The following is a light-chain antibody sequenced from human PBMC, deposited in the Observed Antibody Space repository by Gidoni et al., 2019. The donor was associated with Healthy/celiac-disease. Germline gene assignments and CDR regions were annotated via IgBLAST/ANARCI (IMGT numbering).Light chain of an antibody. V-gene: IGKV3-20*01. Sequence: EIVLTQSPGTLSLSPGERATLSCRASQSVSSSYLAWYQQKPGQAPRLLIYGASSRATGIPDRFSGSVSGTDFTLTISRLEPEDFAVYYCQQYGNSPFTFGPGTKVDIK. CDR1: QSVSSSY. J-gene: IGKJ3*01. CDR3: QQYGNSPFT. CDR2: GAS.